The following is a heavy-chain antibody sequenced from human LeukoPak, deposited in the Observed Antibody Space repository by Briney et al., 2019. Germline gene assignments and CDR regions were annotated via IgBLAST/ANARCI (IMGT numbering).Heavy chain of an antibody. CDR1: GFTFSSYS. CDR2: ISSSSSYI. D-gene: IGHD4-23*01. J-gene: IGHJ6*03. Sequence: PGGSLRLSCAASGFTFSSYSMNWVRQAPGKGLEWVSSISSSSSYIYYADSVKGRFTISRDNANNSLYLQMNSLRAEDTAVYYCARGYGGNSKYYYYYMDVWGKGTTVTVSS. V-gene: IGHV3-21*01. CDR3: ARGYGGNSKYYYYYMDV.